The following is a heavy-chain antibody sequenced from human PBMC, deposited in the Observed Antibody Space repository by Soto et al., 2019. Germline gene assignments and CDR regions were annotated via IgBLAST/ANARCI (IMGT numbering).Heavy chain of an antibody. J-gene: IGHJ5*02. CDR2: IYYSGST. D-gene: IGHD6-13*01. CDR3: ARSSSWTPTIWFDP. Sequence: TSETLSLTCTVSGGSISSYYWSWIRQPPGKGLEWIGYIYYSGSTNYNPSLKSRVTISVDTSKNQFSLKLSSVTAADTAVYYCARSSSWTPTIWFDPWGQGTLVTVSS. CDR1: GGSISSYY. V-gene: IGHV4-59*01.